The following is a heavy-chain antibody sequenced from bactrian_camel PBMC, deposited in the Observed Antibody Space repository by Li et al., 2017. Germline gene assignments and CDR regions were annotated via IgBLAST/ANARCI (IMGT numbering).Heavy chain of an antibody. Sequence: HVQLVESGGGSVQAGGSLRLSCAASGYTAKTCSWNWYRQFQGKGRELVSSLYANGGTYYHDSVKGRFTISRDITESLVALEMNSLRPEDTARYYCAAARYGSLYGTCQREENNFWGQGTQVTVS. CDR1: GYTAKTCS. J-gene: IGHJ4*01. D-gene: IGHD6*01. CDR3: AAARYGSLYGTCQREENNF. V-gene: IGHV3S9*01. CDR2: LYANGGT.